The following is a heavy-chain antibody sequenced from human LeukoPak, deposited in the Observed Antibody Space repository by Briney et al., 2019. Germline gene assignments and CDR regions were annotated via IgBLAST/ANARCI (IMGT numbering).Heavy chain of an antibody. Sequence: SETLSLTCAVYGGSFSGYYWSWIRQPPGKGLEWIGEINRSGSTNYNPSLKSRVTISVDTSKNQFSLKLSSVTAADTAVYYCARVSLGSGSKNWGQGTLVTVSS. J-gene: IGHJ4*02. CDR3: ARVSLGSGSKN. CDR2: INRSGST. CDR1: GGSFSGYY. D-gene: IGHD3-10*01. V-gene: IGHV4-34*01.